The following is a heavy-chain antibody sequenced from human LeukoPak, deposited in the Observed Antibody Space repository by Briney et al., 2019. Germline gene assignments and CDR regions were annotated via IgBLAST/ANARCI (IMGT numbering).Heavy chain of an antibody. J-gene: IGHJ4*02. D-gene: IGHD6-13*01. Sequence: PGGSLRLSCAASGFTFSSYAMNWVRQAPGKGLEWVSAISGSTGNTYYADSVKGRFTISRDNSKNTLYLQMNSLRAEDTAVYYCAKEGSSSWYHPDYWGQGTLVTVSS. CDR2: ISGSTGNT. V-gene: IGHV3-23*01. CDR3: AKEGSSSWYHPDY. CDR1: GFTFSSYA.